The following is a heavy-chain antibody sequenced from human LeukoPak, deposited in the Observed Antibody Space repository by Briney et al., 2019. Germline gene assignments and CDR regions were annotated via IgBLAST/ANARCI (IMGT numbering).Heavy chain of an antibody. CDR1: GGTFSSYA. V-gene: IGHV1-69*06. Sequence: GASVKVSCKASGGTFSSYAISWVRQAPGQGLEWMGGIIPIFGTANYAQKFQGRVTITADKSTSTAYMELSSLRSEDTAVYYCARGWSGYDLANNWFDPWGQGTLVTVSS. CDR2: IIPIFGTA. CDR3: ARGWSGYDLANNWFDP. D-gene: IGHD5-12*01. J-gene: IGHJ5*02.